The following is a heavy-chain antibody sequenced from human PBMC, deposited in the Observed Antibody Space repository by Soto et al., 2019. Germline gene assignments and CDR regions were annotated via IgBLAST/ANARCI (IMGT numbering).Heavy chain of an antibody. CDR2: INAGNGNT. V-gene: IGHV1-3*01. J-gene: IGHJ6*02. D-gene: IGHD3-16*01. CDR3: ARDIGGGEDV. Sequence: ASVKVSCKASGYTFTSYAMHWVRQAPGQRLEWMGWINAGNGNTKYSQKFQGRVTMTTDTSTSTAYMELRSLRSDDTAVYYCARDIGGGEDVWGQGTTVTVSS. CDR1: GYTFTSYA.